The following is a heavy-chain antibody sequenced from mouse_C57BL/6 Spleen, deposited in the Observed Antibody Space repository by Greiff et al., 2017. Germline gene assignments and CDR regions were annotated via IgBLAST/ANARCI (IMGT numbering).Heavy chain of an antibody. D-gene: IGHD2-4*01. CDR2: IYPGDGDT. CDR3: ARRYDYDYYAMDY. Sequence: VQLQQSGAELVKPGASVKISCKASGYAFGSYWMNWVKQRPGKGLEWIGQIYPGDGDTNYNGKFKGKATLTADKSSSTAYMQLSSLTSEDSAVYFCARRYDYDYYAMDYWGQGTSVTVSS. J-gene: IGHJ4*01. CDR1: GYAFGSYW. V-gene: IGHV1-80*01.